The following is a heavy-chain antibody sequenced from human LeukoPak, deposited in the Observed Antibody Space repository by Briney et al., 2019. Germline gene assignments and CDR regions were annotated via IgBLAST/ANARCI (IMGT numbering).Heavy chain of an antibody. CDR2: IYYSGST. Sequence: PSETLSLTCTVSGGSISSYYWSWIRQPPGKGLEWIGYIYYSGSTNYNPSLKSRVTMSVDTSKNQFSLKLTSVTAADTAVYYCASAPPTSTFFYFDFWGQGTLVTVSS. CDR1: GGSISSYY. CDR3: ASAPPTSTFFYFDF. J-gene: IGHJ4*02. D-gene: IGHD1-1*01. V-gene: IGHV4-59*01.